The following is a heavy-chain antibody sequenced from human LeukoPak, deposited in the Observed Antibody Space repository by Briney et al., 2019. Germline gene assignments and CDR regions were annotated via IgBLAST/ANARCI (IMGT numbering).Heavy chain of an antibody. J-gene: IGHJ4*02. Sequence: ASVKVSCKASGYTFTNYPIHWVRQAPGQGLEWMGGINADNGISKSLQRFQGRVTITRDISANTVYMELSSLRSEDTAVYYCVRWGARGGDSWGQGTLVTVSS. D-gene: IGHD3-16*01. CDR3: VRWGARGGDS. V-gene: IGHV1-3*01. CDR1: GYTFTNYP. CDR2: INADNGIS.